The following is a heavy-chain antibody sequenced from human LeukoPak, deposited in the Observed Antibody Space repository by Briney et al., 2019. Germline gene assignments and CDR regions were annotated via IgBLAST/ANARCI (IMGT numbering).Heavy chain of an antibody. CDR1: GGTFSSYA. CDR2: IIPIFGTA. V-gene: IGHV1-69*05. Sequence: ASVKVSCKASGGTFSSYAISWVRQAPGQGLEWMGGIIPIFGTANYAQKFQGRVTITTDESTSTAYMELSSLRSEDTAVYYCASFVWRPRAESPWGQGTLVTVSS. CDR3: ASFVWRPRAESP. J-gene: IGHJ5*02. D-gene: IGHD6-6*01.